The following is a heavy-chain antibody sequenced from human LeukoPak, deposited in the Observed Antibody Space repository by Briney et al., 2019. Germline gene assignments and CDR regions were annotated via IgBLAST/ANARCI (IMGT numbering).Heavy chain of an antibody. D-gene: IGHD5-18*01. Sequence: SETLSLTCTVSGGSISSSSYYWGWIRQPPGKGLEWIGEINHSGSTNYNPSLKSRVTISVDTSKNQFSLKLSSVTAADTAVYYCAIRKRGYSYGQYYYYYYMDVWGKGTTVTVSS. CDR2: INHSGST. J-gene: IGHJ6*03. V-gene: IGHV4-39*07. CDR3: AIRKRGYSYGQYYYYYYMDV. CDR1: GGSISSSSYY.